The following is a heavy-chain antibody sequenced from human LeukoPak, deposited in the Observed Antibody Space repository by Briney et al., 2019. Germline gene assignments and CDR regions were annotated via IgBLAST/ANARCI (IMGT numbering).Heavy chain of an antibody. J-gene: IGHJ4*02. V-gene: IGHV3-48*03. D-gene: IGHD3-9*01. CDR3: ARDLDWSFDY. Sequence: PGGSLRLSCAASGFTFSNHAMNWVRRAPGKGLEWIAYIINSGRTIYYADSMKGRLTISRDNAKSSLYLQVNSLRAEDTAIYYCARDLDWSFDYWGQGIQVTVSS. CDR1: GFTFSNHA. CDR2: IINSGRTI.